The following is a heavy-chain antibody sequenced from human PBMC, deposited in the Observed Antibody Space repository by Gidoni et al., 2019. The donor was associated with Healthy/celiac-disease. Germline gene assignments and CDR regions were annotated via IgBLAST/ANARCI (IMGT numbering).Heavy chain of an antibody. Sequence: EVQLVESGGGLVQPGGSLRLSCAASGFTFSSYDMHWVRQATGKGLEWVSAIGTAGDTYYPGSVKGRFTISRENAKNSLYLQMNSLRAGDTAVYYCARGGFGEEGAFDIWGQGTMVTVSS. J-gene: IGHJ3*02. CDR2: IGTAGDT. CDR3: ARGGFGEEGAFDI. D-gene: IGHD3-10*01. CDR1: GFTFSSYD. V-gene: IGHV3-13*01.